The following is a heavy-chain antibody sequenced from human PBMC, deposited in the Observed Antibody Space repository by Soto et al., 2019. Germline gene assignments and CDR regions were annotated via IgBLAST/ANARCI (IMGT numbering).Heavy chain of an antibody. J-gene: IGHJ4*02. V-gene: IGHV4-4*07. D-gene: IGHD4-17*01. CDR3: ARDTVGISSPGVY. CDR1: GDSINGYY. CDR2: IYTSGTT. Sequence: SETLSLTCTVSGDSINGYYWTWIRQPAGKGLEWIGRIYTSGTTSYSPSLKSRVTMSLDTSKNHFSLRLTSVTAADTAVYYCARDTVGISSPGVYWGRGTLVTVSS.